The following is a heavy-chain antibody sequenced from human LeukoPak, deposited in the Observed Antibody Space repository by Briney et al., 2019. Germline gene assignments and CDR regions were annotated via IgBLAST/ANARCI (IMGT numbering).Heavy chain of an antibody. J-gene: IGHJ3*02. D-gene: IGHD2-2*01. Sequence: GGSLRLSCVASGFMFSSYWMDWVRQAPGKGLVWVSRINSDGSSTSYADSVKGRFTISRDNAKNTLFLQMNSLRAEDTAVYYCARGPGAFDIWGQGTMVTVSS. V-gene: IGHV3-74*01. CDR1: GFMFSSYW. CDR2: INSDGSST. CDR3: ARGPGAFDI.